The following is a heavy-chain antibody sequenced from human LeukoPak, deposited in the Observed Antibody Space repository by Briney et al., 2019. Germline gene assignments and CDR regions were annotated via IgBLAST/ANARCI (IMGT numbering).Heavy chain of an antibody. CDR1: GFSLSNYW. J-gene: IGHJ4*02. V-gene: IGHV3-7*01. D-gene: IGHD4/OR15-4a*01. CDR2: INEDGGVN. Sequence: GGSLRLSCSAYGFSLSNYWMTWVRQAPWKGLEWVANINEDGGVNYYVDSVKGRFTISRDNAENSLYLQMNCLRVDDTAVYYCARDISLVYGEPGVFDYWGQGTLVTVSS. CDR3: ARDISLVYGEPGVFDY.